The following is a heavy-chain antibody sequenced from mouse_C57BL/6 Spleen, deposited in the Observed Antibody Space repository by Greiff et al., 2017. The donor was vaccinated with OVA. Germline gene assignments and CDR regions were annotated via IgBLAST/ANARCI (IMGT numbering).Heavy chain of an antibody. J-gene: IGHJ1*03. CDR1: GFTFSSYA. V-gene: IGHV5-4*01. CDR2: ISDGGSYT. Sequence: EVTLVASGGGLVKPGGSLKLSCAASGFTFSSYAMSWVRQTPEKRLEWVATISDGGSYTSYPDNVKGRFTISSDNAKNYLYLQMSHLKSEDTAMYDCARDGYYGSNRYFDVWGTGTTVTVSS. D-gene: IGHD1-1*01. CDR3: ARDGYYGSNRYFDV.